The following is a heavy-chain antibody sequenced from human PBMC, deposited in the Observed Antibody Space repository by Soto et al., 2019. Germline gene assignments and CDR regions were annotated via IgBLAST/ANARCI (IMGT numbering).Heavy chain of an antibody. CDR1: GDSVSSSSVT. Sequence: SHTLSLTCVISGDSVSSSSVTWNWIRQSPSRGLEWLGRTYYRSKWYNDYAESVKSRITINPDTSKNQFSLHLNSVTPEDTAVYSCVRLIGNSWLDFWGQGTLVTFSS. CDR2: TYYRSKWYN. CDR3: VRLIGNSWLDF. V-gene: IGHV6-1*01. J-gene: IGHJ5*01. D-gene: IGHD1-26*01.